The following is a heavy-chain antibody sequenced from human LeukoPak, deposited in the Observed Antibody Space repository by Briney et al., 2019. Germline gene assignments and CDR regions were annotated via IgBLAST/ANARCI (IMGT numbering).Heavy chain of an antibody. J-gene: IGHJ4*02. V-gene: IGHV4-34*01. CDR3: ARRRGRFDY. Sequence: YPSETLSLTCAVYGGSFSGYYWSWIRQPPGKGLEWIGEINHSGSTNYNPSLKSRVTISVDTSKNQFSLKLSSVTAADTAAYYCARRRGRFDYWGQGTLVTVSS. D-gene: IGHD5-12*01. CDR2: INHSGST. CDR1: GGSFSGYY.